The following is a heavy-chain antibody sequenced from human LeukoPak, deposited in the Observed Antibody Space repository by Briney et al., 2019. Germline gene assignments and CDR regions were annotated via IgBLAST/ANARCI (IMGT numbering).Heavy chain of an antibody. V-gene: IGHV3-33*01. CDR1: GFTFSSYG. Sequence: GGSLRLPCAASGFTFSSYGMHWVRQAPGKGLEWVAVIWYDGNNKYYADSVKGRFTISRDNSKNTLYLQMNSLRAEDTAVYYCARSTSSEYDIYHFDYWGQGTLVTVSS. J-gene: IGHJ4*02. CDR2: IWYDGNNK. D-gene: IGHD3-9*01. CDR3: ARSTSSEYDIYHFDY.